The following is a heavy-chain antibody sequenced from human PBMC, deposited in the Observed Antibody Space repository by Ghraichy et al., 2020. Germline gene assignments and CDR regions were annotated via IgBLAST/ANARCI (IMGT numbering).Heavy chain of an antibody. D-gene: IGHD3-22*01. J-gene: IGHJ2*01. CDR2: IYYSGST. V-gene: IGHV4-39*01. Sequence: ESLNISCTVSGGSISSSSYYWGWIRQPPGKGLEWIGSIYYSGSTYYNPSLKSRVTISVDTSKNQFSLKLSSVTAADTAVYYCASAGRAVVVITTSWYFDLWGRGTLVTVSS. CDR1: GGSISSSSYY. CDR3: ASAGRAVVVITTSWYFDL.